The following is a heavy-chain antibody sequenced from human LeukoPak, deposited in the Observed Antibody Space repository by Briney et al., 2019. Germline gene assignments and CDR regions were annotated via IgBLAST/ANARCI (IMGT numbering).Heavy chain of an antibody. D-gene: IGHD3-16*02. V-gene: IGHV3-21*01. CDR3: VLGESSSPFDY. Sequence: GGSLRLSCAASGFTFSSYSMSWVRQAPGKGLEWVSSISSSSSYIYYADSVKGRFTISRDNAKNSLYLQMNSLRAEDTAVYYCVLGESSSPFDYWGQGTLVTVSS. J-gene: IGHJ4*02. CDR2: ISSSSSYI. CDR1: GFTFSSYS.